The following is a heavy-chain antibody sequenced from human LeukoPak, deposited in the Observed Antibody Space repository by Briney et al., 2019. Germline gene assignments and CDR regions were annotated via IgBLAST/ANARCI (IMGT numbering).Heavy chain of an antibody. D-gene: IGHD3-22*01. CDR3: AKATYYYDSDAFDI. J-gene: IGHJ3*02. CDR2: ISWSSGSI. Sequence: PGRSLRLSCAASGFTFDDYAMHLVRRAPGKGLEWVSGISWSSGSIGYADSVKGRFTISRDNAKNSLYLQMNSLRAEDTALYYCAKATYYYDSDAFDIWGQGTMVTVSS. CDR1: GFTFDDYA. V-gene: IGHV3-9*01.